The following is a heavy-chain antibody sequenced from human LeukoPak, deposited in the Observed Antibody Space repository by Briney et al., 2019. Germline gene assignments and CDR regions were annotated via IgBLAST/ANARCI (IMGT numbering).Heavy chain of an antibody. Sequence: SETLSLTCAVYGGSFSGYYWSWIRQPPGKGLEWIGEINHSGSTNYNPSLKSRVTISVDTSKNQFSLKLSSVTAADTAVYHCASIPDCSGGSCYSGWFDPWGQGTLVTVSS. CDR2: INHSGST. J-gene: IGHJ5*02. CDR3: ASIPDCSGGSCYSGWFDP. V-gene: IGHV4-34*01. CDR1: GGSFSGYY. D-gene: IGHD2-15*01.